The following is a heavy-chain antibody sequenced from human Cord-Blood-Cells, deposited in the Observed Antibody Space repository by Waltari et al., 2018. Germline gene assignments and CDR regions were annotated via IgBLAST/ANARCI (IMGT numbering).Heavy chain of an antibody. D-gene: IGHD6-6*01. Sequence: QVQLVQSGAEVKKPGASVKVSCKASGYTFTSYDINWVRQATGQGLEWMGWDNPNSGNTSYAQKFQGRVTITRNTSISTAYMDLSSLRSEDTAVYYCARAGSPYSSSSGTFDYWGQGTLVTVSS. CDR2: DNPNSGNT. CDR3: ARAGSPYSSSSGTFDY. V-gene: IGHV1-8*03. CDR1: GYTFTSYD. J-gene: IGHJ4*02.